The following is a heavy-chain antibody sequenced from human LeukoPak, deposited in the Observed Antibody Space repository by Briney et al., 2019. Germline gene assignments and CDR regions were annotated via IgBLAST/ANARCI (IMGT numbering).Heavy chain of an antibody. Sequence: ASVKVSCKSSERTFSSYAISWVRQAPGQGLEWMRGMIPIFGTANYAQKFQGRVTITADESTSTAYMELSSLRSEDTAVYYCARGRNAGFLGEYYFDYWGQGILVTVSS. CDR1: ERTFSSYA. V-gene: IGHV1-69*13. J-gene: IGHJ4*02. CDR3: ARGRNAGFLGEYYFDY. CDR2: MIPIFGTA. D-gene: IGHD3-3*01.